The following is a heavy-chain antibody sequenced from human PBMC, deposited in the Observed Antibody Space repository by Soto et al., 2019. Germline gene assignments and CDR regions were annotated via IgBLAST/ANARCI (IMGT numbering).Heavy chain of an antibody. CDR2: VYGDGDT. D-gene: IGHD2-21*02. CDR1: GFTVNSNY. CDR3: ARGWGGGRDCCHLDY. V-gene: IGHV3-53*01. Sequence: EVQLVESGGGLLQPGGSLRLSCAASGFTVNSNYMTWVRQAPGKGLESVAIVYGDGDTYYADSVKGRFTISRDISKNTLSLQMSRLRVEDTAVYFCARGWGGGRDCCHLDYWGQGTLVTVSS. J-gene: IGHJ4*02.